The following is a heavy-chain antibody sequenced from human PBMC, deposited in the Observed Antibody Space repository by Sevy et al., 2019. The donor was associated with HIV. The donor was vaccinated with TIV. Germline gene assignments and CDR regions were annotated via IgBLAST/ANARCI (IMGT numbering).Heavy chain of an antibody. V-gene: IGHV3-15*01. CDR3: TTDRHVLRFLEWLPNPYYFDY. CDR1: GFTFSNAW. J-gene: IGHJ4*02. CDR2: IKSKTDGGTT. Sequence: GGYLRLSCAASGFTFSNAWMSWVRQAPGKGLEWVGRIKSKTDGGTTDYAAPVKGRFTISRDDSKNTLYLQMNSLKTEDTAVYYCTTDRHVLRFLEWLPNPYYFDYWGQGTLVTVSS. D-gene: IGHD3-3*01.